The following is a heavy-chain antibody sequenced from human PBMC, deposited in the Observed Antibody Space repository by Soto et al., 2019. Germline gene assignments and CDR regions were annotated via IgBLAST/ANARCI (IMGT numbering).Heavy chain of an antibody. Sequence: PSETLSLTCAVYGGSFSGYYWSWIRQPPGKGLEWIGEINHSGSTRYSPPLQGQVTISADTSISTAYLQWSSLKASDSGMYYCARRLKDDSGSSPYYSAFDVWGRGTTVTVSS. CDR3: ARRLKDDSGSSPYYSAFDV. V-gene: IGHV4-34*01. J-gene: IGHJ6*02. CDR1: GGSFSGYY. D-gene: IGHD3-3*01. CDR2: INHSGST.